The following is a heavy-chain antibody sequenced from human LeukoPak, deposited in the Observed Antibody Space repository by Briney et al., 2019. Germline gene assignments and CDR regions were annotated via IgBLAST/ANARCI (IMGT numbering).Heavy chain of an antibody. V-gene: IGHV4-39*07. CDR3: ARVRGGSYSYFQH. CDR2: IYYSGST. Sequence: PSETLSLTCTVSGGSISSSSYYWGWIRQPPGKGLEWIGSIYYSGSTYYNPSLKGRVTISVDTSKNQFSLKLSSVTAADTAVYYCARVRGGSYSYFQHWGQGTLVTVSS. CDR1: GGSISSSSYY. J-gene: IGHJ1*01. D-gene: IGHD1-26*01.